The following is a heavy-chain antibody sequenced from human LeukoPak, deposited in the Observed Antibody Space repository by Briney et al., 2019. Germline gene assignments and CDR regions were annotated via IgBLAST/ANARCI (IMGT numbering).Heavy chain of an antibody. D-gene: IGHD2-2*02. CDR3: TKESIYCSRTSCYSPYGTDV. CDR1: GFTFSSYA. CDR2: IRDSGDTT. J-gene: IGHJ6*02. Sequence: GGSLRLSCAASGFTFSSYAMSWVRHAPGKGLEGVAGIRDSGDTTYYADSAKGRFTISRDNSKNTLYLQMNSLRAEDTAVYYCTKESIYCSRTSCYSPYGTDVWGQGTTVTVSS. V-gene: IGHV3-23*01.